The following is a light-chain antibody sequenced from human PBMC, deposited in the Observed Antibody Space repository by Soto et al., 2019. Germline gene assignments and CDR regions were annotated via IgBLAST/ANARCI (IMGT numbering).Light chain of an antibody. CDR1: QSVSSY. CDR3: PQRSNWPLT. Sequence: EIVLTQSPATLSLSPGERATLSCRDSQSVSSYLAWYQQKPGQAPRLLIYDASNRATGIPARFSGSGSGTDFTLTISTLEPEDFAVYYCPQRSNWPLTFGVGTKVEIK. J-gene: IGKJ4*01. CDR2: DAS. V-gene: IGKV3-11*01.